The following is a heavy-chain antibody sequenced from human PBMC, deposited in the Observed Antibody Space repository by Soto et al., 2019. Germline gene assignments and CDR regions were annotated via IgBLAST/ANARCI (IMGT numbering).Heavy chain of an antibody. V-gene: IGHV3-23*01. CDR1: GFTFSSYA. Sequence: EVQLLESGGGLVQPGGSLRLSCAASGFTFSSYAMSWVRQAPGKGLEWVSAISGSGGSTYYADSVKGRFTISRDNSKNTLYLQMNSLRAEDTAVYYCAKDPGPYVDYVPGWFDPWGQGTLVTVSS. CDR2: ISGSGGST. CDR3: AKDPGPYVDYVPGWFDP. J-gene: IGHJ5*02. D-gene: IGHD4-17*01.